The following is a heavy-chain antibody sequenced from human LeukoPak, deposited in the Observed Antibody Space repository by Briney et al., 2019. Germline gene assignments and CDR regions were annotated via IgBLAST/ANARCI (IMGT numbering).Heavy chain of an antibody. CDR3: AREGAYYHDSSERDAFDI. CDR1: GYTFTGYY. J-gene: IGHJ3*02. D-gene: IGHD3-22*01. Sequence: ASVKVSCKASGYTFTGYYIHWVRQAPGQGLEWMGWINPNSGGTKYAQKFQGRVTMTRDTSISTAYMELSRLTSDDTAVNYCAREGAYYHDSSERDAFDIWGQGTMVTVSS. V-gene: IGHV1-2*02. CDR2: INPNSGGT.